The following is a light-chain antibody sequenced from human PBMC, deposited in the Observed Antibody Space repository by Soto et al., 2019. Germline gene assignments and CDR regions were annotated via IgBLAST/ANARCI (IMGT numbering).Light chain of an antibody. CDR3: QSADSSGTYVV. CDR1: ALPKQY. Sequence: SYELTQPPSVSVSPGQTARITCSGDALPKQYASWYQQKPGQAPVLVIYKDSERPSGIPERFSGSSSGTTVTLTISGVQAEDEADYYCQSADSSGTYVVFGGGTKVTV. V-gene: IGLV3-25*03. J-gene: IGLJ2*01. CDR2: KDS.